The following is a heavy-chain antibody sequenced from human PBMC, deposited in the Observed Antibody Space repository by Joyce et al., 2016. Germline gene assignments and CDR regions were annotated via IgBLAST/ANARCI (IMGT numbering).Heavy chain of an antibody. D-gene: IGHD6-19*01. J-gene: IGHJ1*01. CDR3: ARQSSGWYTHFQH. V-gene: IGHV4-39*01. CDR2: IYYSGSA. CDR1: GGSIRSSNYY. Sequence: QLQLQESGPGLVKPSETLSLTCFVSGGSIRSSNYYWGWIRQPPGKGLEWIGNIYYSGSAYYNPSFKSRVTISVDTSKNQFSLKLISVTAADTAVYYCARQSSGWYTHFQHWGQGTLVTVSS.